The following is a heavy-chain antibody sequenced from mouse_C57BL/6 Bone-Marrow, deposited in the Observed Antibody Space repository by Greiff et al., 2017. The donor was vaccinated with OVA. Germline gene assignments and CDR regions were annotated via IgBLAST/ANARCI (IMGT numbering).Heavy chain of an antibody. CDR2: IDPSDSET. J-gene: IGHJ2*01. V-gene: IGHV1-52*01. CDR3: ARGATVVPFDY. CDR1: GYTFTSYW. Sequence: QVQLQQPGAELVRPGSSVKLSCKASGYTFTSYWMHWVKQRPIQGLEWIGNIDPSDSETHYNQKFKDKATLTVDKSSSTAYMQLSSLTSEDSAVYYGARGATVVPFDYWGQGTTRTVSS. D-gene: IGHD1-1*01.